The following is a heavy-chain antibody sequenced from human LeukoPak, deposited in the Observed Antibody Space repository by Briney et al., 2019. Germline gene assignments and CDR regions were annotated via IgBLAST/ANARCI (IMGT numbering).Heavy chain of an antibody. CDR1: GGTFSSYA. Sequence: SSVKVSCKASGGTFSSYAISWVRQAPGQGLEWMGGIIPIFGTANYAQKFQGRVTITADESTSTAYMELSSLRSEDTAVYYCATVTITFGGVIVNNWFDPWGQGTLVTVSS. V-gene: IGHV1-69*01. CDR3: ATVTITFGGVIVNNWFDP. CDR2: IIPIFGTA. D-gene: IGHD3-16*02. J-gene: IGHJ5*02.